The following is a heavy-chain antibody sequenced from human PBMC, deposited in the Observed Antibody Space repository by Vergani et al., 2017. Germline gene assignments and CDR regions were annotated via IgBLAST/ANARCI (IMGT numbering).Heavy chain of an antibody. V-gene: IGHV2-70*04. CDR2: IDWDDEK. CDR3: TWLYGPTGHWYFDF. J-gene: IGHJ2*01. CDR1: GIPLSTSGMR. Sequence: QVPLQESGPALVKPTQTLTLTCPVSGIPLSTSGMRVSWIRQPPGKAPEWLARIDWDDEKFYSPSLKTRLTISKDTSKNQVVLTMTKMDPVDTAMYYCTWLYGPTGHWYFDFWCRGTLVAVAS. D-gene: IGHD3-10*01.